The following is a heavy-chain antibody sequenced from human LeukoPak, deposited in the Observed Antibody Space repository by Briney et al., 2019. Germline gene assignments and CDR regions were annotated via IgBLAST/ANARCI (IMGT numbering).Heavy chain of an antibody. CDR1: GYTFTNYG. CDR3: ARDWGYNWNDGGGGFDY. V-gene: IGHV1-18*01. D-gene: IGHD1-20*01. Sequence: GASVKVSCKASGYTFTNYGISWVGQAPGQGLEWMGWISAYNGNTNYAQKLQGRVTMTTDTSTSTAYMELRSLRSDDTAVYYCARDWGYNWNDGGGGFDYWGHGTLVTVSS. CDR2: ISAYNGNT. J-gene: IGHJ4*01.